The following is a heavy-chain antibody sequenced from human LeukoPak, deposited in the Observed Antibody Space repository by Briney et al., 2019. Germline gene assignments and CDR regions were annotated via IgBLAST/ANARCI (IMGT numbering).Heavy chain of an antibody. CDR3: ARGGLDYGDPGDY. J-gene: IGHJ4*02. Sequence: PGGSLRLSCAASGVMFSDFYMSWIRQAPGKGLEWISYISGDGTTIYNADSVKGRFTISRDNATKSLYLQMNSLRAEDTAVYYCARGGLDYGDPGDYWGQGTLVTVSS. V-gene: IGHV3-11*01. CDR2: ISGDGTTI. D-gene: IGHD4-17*01. CDR1: GVMFSDFY.